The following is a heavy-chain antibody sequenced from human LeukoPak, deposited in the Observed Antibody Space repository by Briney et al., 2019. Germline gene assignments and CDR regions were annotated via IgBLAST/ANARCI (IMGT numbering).Heavy chain of an antibody. CDR2: ISYDGSNK. J-gene: IGHJ4*02. Sequence: GGSLRLSCAASGFTFSSYAMHWVRQAPGKGLEWVAVISYDGSNKYYADSVKGRFTISRDNSKNTLYLQMNSLRAEDTAVYYCAKDYSGYDFQVDYWGQGTLVTVSS. V-gene: IGHV3-30*04. D-gene: IGHD5-12*01. CDR1: GFTFSSYA. CDR3: AKDYSGYDFQVDY.